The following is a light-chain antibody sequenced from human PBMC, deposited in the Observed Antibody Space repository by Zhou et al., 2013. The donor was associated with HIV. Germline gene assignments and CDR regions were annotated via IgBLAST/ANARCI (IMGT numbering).Light chain of an antibody. J-gene: IGKJ1*01. CDR2: GAS. V-gene: IGKV1-27*01. CDR1: QGISNS. Sequence: DFQVTQSPSSLSASVGDRITISCRASQGISNSLAWYQQKPAKIPRLLIYGASTLLSGVPSRFSGSGFGTDFTLTISSLQPEDVGTYYCQKYDSASWTFGQGPRWKSN. CDR3: QKYDSASWT.